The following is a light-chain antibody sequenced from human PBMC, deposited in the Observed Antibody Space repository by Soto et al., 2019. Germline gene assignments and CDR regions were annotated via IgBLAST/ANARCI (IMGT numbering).Light chain of an antibody. CDR3: GSWDSSLSAYV. V-gene: IGLV1-51*01. CDR1: SSNIGGNS. CDR2: DDN. Sequence: QSVKTHPPSVSSAPGHKVTIACSGSSSNIGGNSVSWYQQLPGTAPKLLIYDDNKRPSGIPDRFSGSKSGTSATLGITGFQTGDDADYYCGSWDSSLSAYVFGTGTKVTVL. J-gene: IGLJ1*01.